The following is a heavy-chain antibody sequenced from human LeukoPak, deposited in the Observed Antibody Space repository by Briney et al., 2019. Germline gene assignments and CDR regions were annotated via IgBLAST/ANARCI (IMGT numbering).Heavy chain of an antibody. CDR1: GGSISSSSYY. V-gene: IGHV4-39*07. J-gene: IGHJ6*03. CDR3: AREVAAAGLNYYYYYMDV. D-gene: IGHD6-13*01. Sequence: SETLSLTCTVSGGSISSSSYYWGWIRQPPGKGLEWIGRIYYSGSTYYNPSLKSRVTISVDTSKNQFSLKLSSVTAADTAVYYCAREVAAAGLNYYYYYMDVWGKGTTVTVSS. CDR2: IYYSGST.